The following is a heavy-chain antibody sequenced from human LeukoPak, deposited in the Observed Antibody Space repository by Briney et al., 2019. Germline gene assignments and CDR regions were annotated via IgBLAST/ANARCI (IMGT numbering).Heavy chain of an antibody. V-gene: IGHV3-15*01. Sequence: GGPLRLSCAASGLTGGFPFSHAWWRWAPQAPGKGLECVGRIKNKNGGGETDGGAAEADYGDLVKGRFSISRDDLKNTVYLQMNSLKTEATAVYYCTTDVKMHRGVIVTGQYTWGQGTLVTVSS. CDR2: IKNKNGGGETDGGAAEA. CDR1: GLTGGFPFSHAW. D-gene: IGHD3-10*01. CDR3: TTDVKMHRGVIVTGQYT. J-gene: IGHJ5*02.